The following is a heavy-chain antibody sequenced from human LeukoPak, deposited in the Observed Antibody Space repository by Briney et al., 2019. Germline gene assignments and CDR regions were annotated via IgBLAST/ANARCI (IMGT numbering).Heavy chain of an antibody. D-gene: IGHD3-22*01. V-gene: IGHV3-23*01. J-gene: IGHJ4*02. CDR3: AKGSDSSGLYPFDY. Sequence: PGGSLRLSCAASGFTFSSYAMSWVRQAPGKGLEWVSAISGSGGSTYYADSVKGRFTISRDDSKNTLYLQMNSLRAEDTAVYYCAKGSDSSGLYPFDYWGQGTLVTVSS. CDR2: ISGSGGST. CDR1: GFTFSSYA.